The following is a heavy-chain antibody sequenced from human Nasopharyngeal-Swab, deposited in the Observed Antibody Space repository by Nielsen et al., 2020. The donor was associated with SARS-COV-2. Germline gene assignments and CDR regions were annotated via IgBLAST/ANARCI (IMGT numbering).Heavy chain of an antibody. J-gene: IGHJ3*01. V-gene: IGHV3-30*03. CDR3: ARENYFGSGTLASYDV. D-gene: IGHD3-10*01. Sequence: GGSLRLSCAPSGFTSSSFGMPWVPQAPGKGLEWVAFIAHDASNEYDGDSVKGRLSISRNSPKNTLYLQMDSLRGEDTAVYYCARENYFGSGTLASYDVWGQGTMVTVSS. CDR2: IAHDASNE. CDR1: GFTSSSFG.